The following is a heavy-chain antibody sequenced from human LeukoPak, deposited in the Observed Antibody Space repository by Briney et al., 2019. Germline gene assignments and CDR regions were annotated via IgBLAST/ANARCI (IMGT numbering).Heavy chain of an antibody. CDR1: GDSISSSSYY. V-gene: IGHV4-39*07. J-gene: IGHJ5*02. CDR3: ARGLGYCSSTSCHTRFDP. CDR2: IYYSGST. Sequence: SETLSLTCTVSGDSISSSSYYWGWLRQPPGKGLEWIGSIYYSGSTYYNPSLKSRVTISVDTSKNQFSLKLSSVTAADTAVYYCARGLGYCSSTSCHTRFDPWGQGTLVTVSS. D-gene: IGHD2-2*02.